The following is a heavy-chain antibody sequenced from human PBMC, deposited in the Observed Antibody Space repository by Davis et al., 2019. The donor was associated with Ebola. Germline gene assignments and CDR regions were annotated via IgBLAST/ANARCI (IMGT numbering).Heavy chain of an antibody. D-gene: IGHD3-3*01. Sequence: SETLSLTCAVYGGSFSGYYWSWIRQPPGKGLEWIEEINHSGSTNYNPSLKSRVTISVDTSKNQFSLKLSSVTAADTAVYYCARVSYDFWSGPHAFDIWGQGTMVTVSS. CDR3: ARVSYDFWSGPHAFDI. CDR1: GGSFSGYY. CDR2: INHSGST. J-gene: IGHJ3*02. V-gene: IGHV4-34*01.